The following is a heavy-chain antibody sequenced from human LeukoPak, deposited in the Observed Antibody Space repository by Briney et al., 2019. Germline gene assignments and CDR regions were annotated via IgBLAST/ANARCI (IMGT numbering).Heavy chain of an antibody. D-gene: IGHD2-15*01. CDR1: GFTFRSYD. V-gene: IGHV3-13*04. CDR2: VGTAGDT. CDR3: ARAVGGSDAFDI. Sequence: GGSLRLSCAASGFTFRSYDMHWVRQATGKGLEWVSGVGTAGDTYYSGSVKGRFTISRENAKNSLYLQMNSLRAGDTAVYYCARAVGGSDAFDIWGQGTMVTVSS. J-gene: IGHJ3*02.